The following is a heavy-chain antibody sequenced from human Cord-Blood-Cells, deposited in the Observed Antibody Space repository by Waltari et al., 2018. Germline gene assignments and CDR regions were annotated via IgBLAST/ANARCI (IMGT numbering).Heavy chain of an antibody. CDR3: ARGGYNLFDY. J-gene: IGHJ4*02. V-gene: IGHV4-59*08. CDR1: GGSISSYY. D-gene: IGHD5-12*01. Sequence: QVQLQESGPGLVKPSETLSLTCTVSGGSISSYYWSWIRQPPGKGLEWIGYIYYSGSTNSTPSLKSRVTISVDTSKNQFSLKLSSVTAADTAVYYCARGGYNLFDYWGQGTLVTVSS. CDR2: IYYSGST.